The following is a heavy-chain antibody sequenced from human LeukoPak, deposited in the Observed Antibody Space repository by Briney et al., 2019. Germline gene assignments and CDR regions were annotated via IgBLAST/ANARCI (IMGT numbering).Heavy chain of an antibody. Sequence: GGSLRLSCEVSGFTFSSCEMNWVRQAPGKGLEWVSYISTSGTRYYADSVKGRFTISRDNAKNSLYLQMNSLRAEDTAVYYCAREEHYDRSGWGAFPIWGQGTMLTVSS. CDR2: ISTSGTR. CDR1: GFTFSSCE. D-gene: IGHD3-22*01. J-gene: IGHJ3*02. V-gene: IGHV3-48*03. CDR3: AREEHYDRSGWGAFPI.